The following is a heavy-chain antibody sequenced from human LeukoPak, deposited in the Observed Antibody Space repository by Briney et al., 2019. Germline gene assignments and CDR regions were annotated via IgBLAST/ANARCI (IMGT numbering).Heavy chain of an antibody. CDR3: AKSSYYDSAGYHREYYFDY. V-gene: IGHV3-23*01. D-gene: IGHD3-22*01. CDR2: ISGSGGST. J-gene: IGHJ4*02. Sequence: GGSLRLSCVSSGFSFNYYAMSWVRQPPGKGLEWVSSISGSGGSTHYADSVKGRFTVSRDKTKSMLYLQMTSLRAEDTAVYYCAKSSYYDSAGYHREYYFDYWGQGTLVTVSS. CDR1: GFSFNYYA.